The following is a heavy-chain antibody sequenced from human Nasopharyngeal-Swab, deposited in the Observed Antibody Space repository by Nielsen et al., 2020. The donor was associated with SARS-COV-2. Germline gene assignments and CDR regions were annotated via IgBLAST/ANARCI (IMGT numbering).Heavy chain of an antibody. J-gene: IGHJ3*02. Sequence: VRQAAGNGLELVSFISSSGSIAYYSDSVKGRFTISRDNANNSLYLQMNSLRADDTAVYYCVRDGALIQLWLLPHALDIWGQGTLVTVSS. V-gene: IGHV3-48*03. CDR2: ISSSGSIA. D-gene: IGHD5-18*01. CDR3: VRDGALIQLWLLPHALDI.